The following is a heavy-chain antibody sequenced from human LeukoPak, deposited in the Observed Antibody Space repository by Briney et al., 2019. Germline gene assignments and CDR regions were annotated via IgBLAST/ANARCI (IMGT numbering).Heavy chain of an antibody. D-gene: IGHD2-21*02. CDR3: ARNCGGDCYGDY. J-gene: IGHJ4*02. CDR2: ISSSGSTI. V-gene: IGHV3-48*03. Sequence: GGSLRLSCEASGFTFSTYEMNWVRQAPGKGLEWVSYISSSGSTIYYADSVKGRFTISRDNAKNSLYLQMNSLRAEDTAVYYCARNCGGDCYGDYWGQGTLVTVSS. CDR1: GFTFSTYE.